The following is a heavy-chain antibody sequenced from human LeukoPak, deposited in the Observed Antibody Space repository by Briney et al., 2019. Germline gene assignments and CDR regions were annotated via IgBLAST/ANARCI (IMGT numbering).Heavy chain of an antibody. V-gene: IGHV4-31*03. CDR1: GGSISSGGYY. CDR3: ARDIIGANSGNNWFDP. Sequence: SQTLSLTCTVSGGSISSGGYYWSWIRQLPGKDLEWIGYISYSGSTYYNPSLKSRITMSIDTSKNQFSLKLSSVTAADTAVYYCARDIIGANSGNNWFDPWRQGTLVTVSS. CDR2: ISYSGST. D-gene: IGHD4-23*01. J-gene: IGHJ5*02.